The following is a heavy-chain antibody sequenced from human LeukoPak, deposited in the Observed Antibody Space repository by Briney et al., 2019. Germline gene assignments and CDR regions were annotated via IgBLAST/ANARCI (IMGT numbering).Heavy chain of an antibody. V-gene: IGHV4-34*01. Sequence: SETLSLTCAVYGGSFRGYYWSWIRQPPGKGLEWIGEINHSGSTNYNPSLKSRVTISVDTSKNQFSLKLSSVTAADTAVYYCASTLIWYAPIFNWGQGTLVTVSS. CDR1: GGSFRGYY. CDR3: ASTLIWYAPIFN. CDR2: INHSGST. J-gene: IGHJ4*02. D-gene: IGHD2-2*01.